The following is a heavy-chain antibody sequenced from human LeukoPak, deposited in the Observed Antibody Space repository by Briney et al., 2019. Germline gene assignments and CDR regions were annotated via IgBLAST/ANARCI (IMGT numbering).Heavy chain of an antibody. CDR1: GYTFTIYG. V-gene: IGHV1-46*01. Sequence: ASVKVSCTASGYTFTIYGISWVRQAPGQGLEWMGIINPSGGSTRYAQKFQGRVTMTRDTSTSTVYMELKSLRSEDTAIYYCARDGTPEYDHIWGRPQLYWGQGTLVIVSS. CDR2: INPSGGST. D-gene: IGHD3-16*01. CDR3: ARDGTPEYDHIWGRPQLY. J-gene: IGHJ4*02.